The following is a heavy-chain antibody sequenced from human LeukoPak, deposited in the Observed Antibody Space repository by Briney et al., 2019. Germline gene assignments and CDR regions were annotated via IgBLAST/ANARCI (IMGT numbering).Heavy chain of an antibody. Sequence: GGSLRLSCAASGFTFRNYGIHWVRQAPGRGLEWVAVISYDGATKYCVDSVKGRFTLSRDNSKNTLYLQMNSLRPEDTALYYCAKNGVSAAEGGLGGADVWGQGTTVTVSS. CDR1: GFTFRNYG. CDR3: AKNGVSAAEGGLGGADV. V-gene: IGHV3-30*18. CDR2: ISYDGATK. J-gene: IGHJ6*02. D-gene: IGHD6-13*01.